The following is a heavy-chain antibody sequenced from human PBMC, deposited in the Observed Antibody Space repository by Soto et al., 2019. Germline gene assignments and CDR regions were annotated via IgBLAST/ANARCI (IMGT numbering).Heavy chain of an antibody. CDR1: GGTFSSYA. J-gene: IGHJ6*02. V-gene: IGHV1-69*13. CDR2: IIPIFGTA. CDR3: ARAYYYDSSGYPDYYYYGMDV. D-gene: IGHD3-22*01. Sequence: SVKVSCKASGGTFSSYAISWVRQAPGQGLEWMGGIIPIFGTANYAQKFQGRVTITADESTSTAYMELSSLRSEDTAVYYCARAYYYDSSGYPDYYYYGMDVWGQGTTVTVSS.